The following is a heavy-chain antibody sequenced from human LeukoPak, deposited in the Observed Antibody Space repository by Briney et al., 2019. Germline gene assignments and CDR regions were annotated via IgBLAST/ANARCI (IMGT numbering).Heavy chain of an antibody. Sequence: SETLSLTCTVSGYSISSGYYWGWIRQPPGKGLEWIGSIYHSGSTYYNPSLKSRVTISVDTSKNQFSLKLSSVTAADTAVYYCARGIWFGELEGWGQGTLVTVSS. J-gene: IGHJ4*02. CDR3: ARGIWFGELEG. CDR1: GYSISSGYY. D-gene: IGHD3-10*01. V-gene: IGHV4-38-2*02. CDR2: IYHSGST.